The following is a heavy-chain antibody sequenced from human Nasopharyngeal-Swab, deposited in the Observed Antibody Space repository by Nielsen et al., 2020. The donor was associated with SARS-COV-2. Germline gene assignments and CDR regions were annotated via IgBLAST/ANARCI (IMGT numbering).Heavy chain of an antibody. V-gene: IGHV3-23*01. CDR3: AKDSFRDNGVYDAFDI. CDR1: GFIFRNYA. Sequence: GGSLRLSCAASGFIFRNYAMSWVRQAPGKGVEWVSGIGGDGGDTDYADTVKGRFTMSRDNSRNMLYLQMNSLRAEDTAVYFCAKDSFRDNGVYDAFDIWGQGTMVIVSS. CDR2: IGGDGGDT. D-gene: IGHD2-8*01. J-gene: IGHJ3*02.